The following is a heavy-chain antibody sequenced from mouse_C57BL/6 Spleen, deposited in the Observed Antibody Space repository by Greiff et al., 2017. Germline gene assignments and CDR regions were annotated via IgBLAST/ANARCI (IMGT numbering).Heavy chain of an antibody. CDR2: ISDGGSYT. CDR3: ARDYYGSSQYYFDY. CDR1: GFTFSSYA. J-gene: IGHJ2*01. Sequence: EVQRVESGGGLVKPGGSLKLSCAASGFTFSSYAMSWVRQTPEKRLEWVATISDGGSYTYYPDNVKGRFTISRDNAKTNLYLQMSHLKSDDTAMYYCARDYYGSSQYYFDYWGQGTTLTVSS. D-gene: IGHD1-1*01. V-gene: IGHV5-4*01.